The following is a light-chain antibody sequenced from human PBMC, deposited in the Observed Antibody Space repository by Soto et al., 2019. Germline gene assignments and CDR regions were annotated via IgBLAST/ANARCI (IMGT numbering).Light chain of an antibody. J-gene: IGLJ2*01. Sequence: QSALTQPASVSGSPGQSITISCTGTSSDVGSYNLVSWYQQHPGKAPKPMIYEGSKRPSGVSNRFSGSKAGNTASLTISGLQAEAEADYYCCSYAGSSTVVFGGGTQLTVL. V-gene: IGLV2-23*01. CDR1: SSDVGSYNL. CDR2: EGS. CDR3: CSYAGSSTVV.